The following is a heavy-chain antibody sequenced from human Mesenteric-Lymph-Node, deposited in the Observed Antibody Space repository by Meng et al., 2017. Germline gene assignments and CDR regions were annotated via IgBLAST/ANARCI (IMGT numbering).Heavy chain of an antibody. CDR1: GGSISSYY. Sequence: SETLSLTCTVSGGSISSYYWSWIRQPPGKGLEWIGYIYYSGSTNYNPSLKSRVTISVDTSKNQFSLKLSSVTAADTAGYYCARLPDSSSWYQWFDPWGQGTLVTVSS. CDR2: IYYSGST. D-gene: IGHD6-13*01. V-gene: IGHV4-59*01. CDR3: ARLPDSSSWYQWFDP. J-gene: IGHJ5*02.